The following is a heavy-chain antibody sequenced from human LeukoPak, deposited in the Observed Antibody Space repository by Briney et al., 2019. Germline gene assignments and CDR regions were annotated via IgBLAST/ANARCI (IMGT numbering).Heavy chain of an antibody. CDR1: GGSISNNY. CDR2: ILYTGST. V-gene: IGHV4-59*12. J-gene: IGHJ4*02. CDR3: ARGGPRGAERY. D-gene: IGHD5-12*01. Sequence: SETLSLTCTVSGGSISNNYWSWIRQPPGKGLEWIGNILYTGSTNYSPSLKSRVTISVDTSKNQFSLKLSSVTAADTAVYYCARGGPRGAERYWGQGTLVTVSS.